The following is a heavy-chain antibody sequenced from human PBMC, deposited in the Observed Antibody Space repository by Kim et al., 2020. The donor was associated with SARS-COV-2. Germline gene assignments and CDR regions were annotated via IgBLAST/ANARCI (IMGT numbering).Heavy chain of an antibody. J-gene: IGHJ4*02. V-gene: IGHV3-9*01. CDR2: ISWNSGSI. CDR3: AKEAAAGFEY. D-gene: IGHD6-13*01. CDR1: GFTFDDYA. Sequence: GGSLRLSCAASGFTFDDYAMHWVRQAPGKGLEWVSRISWNSGSIGYADSVKGRFTISRDNAKNSLYLQMNSLRAEDTALYYCAKEAAAGFEYWGQGTLVTVSS.